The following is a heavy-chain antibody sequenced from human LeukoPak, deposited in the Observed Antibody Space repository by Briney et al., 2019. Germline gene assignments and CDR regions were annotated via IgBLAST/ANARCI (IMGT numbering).Heavy chain of an antibody. CDR3: ARVYSYYDSSGYYDA. Sequence: PSQTLSLTCAVSGGSISSGGYSWSWIRQPPGKGLEWIGYIYHSGSTYYNPSLKSRVTISVDTSKNQFSLKLSSVTAADTAVYYCARVYSYYDSSGYYDAWGQGTLVTVSS. CDR2: IYHSGST. D-gene: IGHD3-22*01. CDR1: GGSISSGGYS. V-gene: IGHV4-30-2*05. J-gene: IGHJ5*02.